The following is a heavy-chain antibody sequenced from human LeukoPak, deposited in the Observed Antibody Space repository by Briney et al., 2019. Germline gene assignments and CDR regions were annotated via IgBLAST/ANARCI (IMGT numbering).Heavy chain of an antibody. D-gene: IGHD3-10*01. V-gene: IGHV1-46*01. CDR2: INPSGGST. J-gene: IGHJ6*03. Sequence: ASVKVSCKASGYTFTGYYMHWVRQAPGQGLEWMGIINPSGGSTSYAQKFQGRVTMTRDMSTSTVYMELSSLRSEDTAVYYCARVLSGRGSLYDYYYYMDVWGKGTTVTISS. CDR1: GYTFTGYY. CDR3: ARVLSGRGSLYDYYYYMDV.